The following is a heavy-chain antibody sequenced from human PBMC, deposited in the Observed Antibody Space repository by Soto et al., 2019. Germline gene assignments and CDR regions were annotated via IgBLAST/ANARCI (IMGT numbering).Heavy chain of an antibody. J-gene: IGHJ4*02. CDR3: AKDLILLYSSSDFDY. Sequence: EEQLLESGGGLVQPGGSLRLSCAASGFTFSSYAMSWVRQAPGKGLEWVSAISGSGGSTYYADSVKGRFTISRDNSKNTLYLQMNSLRAEDTAVYYCAKDLILLYSSSDFDYWGQGTLVTVFS. CDR2: ISGSGGST. V-gene: IGHV3-23*01. D-gene: IGHD6-6*01. CDR1: GFTFSSYA.